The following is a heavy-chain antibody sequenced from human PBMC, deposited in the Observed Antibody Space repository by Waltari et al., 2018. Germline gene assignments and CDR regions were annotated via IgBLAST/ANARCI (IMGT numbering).Heavy chain of an antibody. CDR3: ARGPLPRAFDY. V-gene: IGHV3-53*01. D-gene: IGHD3-10*01. CDR2: IYSGGDT. Sequence: EVQLVESGGGLIQPGGSLSLSCAASGFTVSNNYMTWVRQAPGQGLEWVSVIYSGGDTHYADSVRGRFTISRDNSKNTLSLQMKSLRAEDTAVYYCARGPLPRAFDYWGQGTLVTVSS. CDR1: GFTVSNNY. J-gene: IGHJ4*02.